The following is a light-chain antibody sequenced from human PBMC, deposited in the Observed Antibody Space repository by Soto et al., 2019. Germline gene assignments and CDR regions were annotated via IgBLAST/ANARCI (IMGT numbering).Light chain of an antibody. CDR1: SSDVGAYTY. CDR3: CSYAGSNTLL. J-gene: IGLJ2*01. V-gene: IGLV2-11*01. Sequence: QSALTQPRSVSGSPGQSVTISCTGTSSDVGAYTYVSWYQQHPGKAPKVIIYDVTKRPSGVPDRFSGSKSDNTASLSISGLQAEDEAYYYCCSYAGSNTLLFGGGTKLTVL. CDR2: DVT.